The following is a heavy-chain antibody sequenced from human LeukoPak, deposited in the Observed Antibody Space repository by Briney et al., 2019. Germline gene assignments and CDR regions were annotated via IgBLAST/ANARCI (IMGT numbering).Heavy chain of an antibody. D-gene: IGHD6-19*01. CDR3: ARVLDSAWGELGY. Sequence: SETLSLTCAVYGGSFSGYYWSWIRQPPGKGLEWIGEINHSGSTNYNPSLKSRVTISVDTSKNQFSLKLSSVTAADTAVYYCARVLDSAWGELGYWGQGTLVTVSS. J-gene: IGHJ4*02. CDR1: GGSFSGYY. V-gene: IGHV4-34*01. CDR2: INHSGST.